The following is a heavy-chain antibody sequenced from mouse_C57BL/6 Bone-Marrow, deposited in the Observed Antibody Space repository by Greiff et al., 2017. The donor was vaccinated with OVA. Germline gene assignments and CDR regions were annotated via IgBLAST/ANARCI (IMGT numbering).Heavy chain of an antibody. CDR3: AKHPSTKGTTSYWYVDV. D-gene: IGHD2-5*01. V-gene: IGHV5-6*01. CDR2: ISSGGSYT. CDR1: GFTFSSHG. Sequence: EVKLMESGGDLVKPGGSLKLSCAASGFTFSSHGMSWVRQTPDKRLEWVASISSGGSYTYYPDSVKGRFTISRDNAKNTLYLQMSSLKTKDTAMYNGAKHPSTKGTTSYWYVDVWGTGTTVTVSS. J-gene: IGHJ1*03.